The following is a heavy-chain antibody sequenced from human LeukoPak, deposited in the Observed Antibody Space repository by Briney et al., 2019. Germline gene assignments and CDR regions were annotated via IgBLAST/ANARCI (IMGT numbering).Heavy chain of an antibody. J-gene: IGHJ5*02. CDR2: INAGNGNT. CDR1: GYTFTSYY. CDR3: AREMTTVVMGWFDP. Sequence: ASVKVSCKASGYTFTSYYMHWVRQAPGQRLEWMGWINAGNGNTKYSQKFQGRVTITRDTSASTAYMELSSLRSEDTAVYYCAREMTTVVMGWFDPWGQGTLVTVSS. D-gene: IGHD4-23*01. V-gene: IGHV1-3*01.